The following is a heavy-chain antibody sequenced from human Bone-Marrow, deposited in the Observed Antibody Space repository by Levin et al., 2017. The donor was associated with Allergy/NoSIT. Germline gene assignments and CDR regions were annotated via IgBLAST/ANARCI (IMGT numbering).Heavy chain of an antibody. CDR1: GNIFPSYD. V-gene: IGHV1-8*01. Sequence: GESLKISCKASGNIFPSYDINWVRLAPGRRLEWMGWMNPNSGNTGSAQRFLGRITLTRDTSTGTAFLEVDRLTSADTGLYYCAYGTTGVSAFDFWGQGTLVTVSS. D-gene: IGHD1/OR15-1a*01. CDR3: AYGTTGVSAFDF. J-gene: IGHJ4*02. CDR2: MNPNSGNT.